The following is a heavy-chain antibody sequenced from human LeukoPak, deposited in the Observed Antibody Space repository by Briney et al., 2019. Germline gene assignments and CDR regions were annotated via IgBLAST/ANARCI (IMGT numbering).Heavy chain of an antibody. J-gene: IGHJ5*02. CDR1: GLTFSNSD. V-gene: IGHV3-21*01. D-gene: IGHD2-15*01. CDR2: ITTTSSYI. CDR3: ARSGCPGGSCYLRYSWLDL. Sequence: PGGSLRPSCTTSGLTFSNSDMTWVRQAPGKGLEWVSSITTTSSYIYYADSVRGRFTVSRDNARNSLYLQMDSLRPEDTAVYYCARSGCPGGSCYLRYSWLDLWGRGTLVTVSS.